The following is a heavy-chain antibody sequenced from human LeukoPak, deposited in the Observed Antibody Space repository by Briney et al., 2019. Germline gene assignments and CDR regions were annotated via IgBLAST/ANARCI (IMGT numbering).Heavy chain of an antibody. J-gene: IGHJ4*02. Sequence: SETLSLTCAVSSYSISSGYYWGWIRQPPGKGLEWIGSVYHTGSTYYYPSLKSRVTISVDTSKNHFPLKLSSVTAADTAVYYCAREPLNYFDYWGQGTLVTVSS. CDR2: VYHTGST. CDR1: SYSISSGYY. D-gene: IGHD1-14*01. CDR3: AREPLNYFDY. V-gene: IGHV4-38-2*02.